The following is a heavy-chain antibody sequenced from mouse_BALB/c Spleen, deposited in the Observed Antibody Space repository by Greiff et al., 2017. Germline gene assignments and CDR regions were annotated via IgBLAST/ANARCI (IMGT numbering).Heavy chain of an antibody. V-gene: IGHV3-6*02. D-gene: IGHD2-4*01. CDR3: AREDYDYGDY. Sequence: EVQLQQSGPGLVKPSQSLSLICSVTGYSITSGYYWNWIRQFPGNKLEWMGYISYDGSNNYNPSLKNRISITRDTSKNQFFLKLNSVTTEDTATYYCAREDYDYGDYWGQGTTLTVSS. CDR2: ISYDGSN. J-gene: IGHJ2*01. CDR1: GYSITSGYY.